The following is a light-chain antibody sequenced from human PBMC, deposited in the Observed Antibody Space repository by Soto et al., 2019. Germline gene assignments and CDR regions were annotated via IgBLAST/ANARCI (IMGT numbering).Light chain of an antibody. J-gene: IGLJ1*01. CDR1: SSDVGGYNY. CDR3: CPYAGSYISYV. CDR2: DVS. V-gene: IGLV2-11*01. Sequence: QSVLTQPRSVSGSPGQSVTISCTGTSSDVGGYNYVSWYQQHPGKAPKLMIYDVSKRPSGVPDRFSGSKSGNTASLTISGLQAEDEADYYCCPYAGSYISYVFGTGTKVTVL.